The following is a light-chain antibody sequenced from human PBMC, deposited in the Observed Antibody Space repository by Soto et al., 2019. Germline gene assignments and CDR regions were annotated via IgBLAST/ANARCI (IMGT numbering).Light chain of an antibody. Sequence: EIVLTQSPGTLSLSPGERATLSCRASQSVSTRSLAWYQQKPGQAPRLLISGASSRAADIPDRFSGSGSGTDFTPPINRLEPEDFAVYYCQQYDSSPRTFGQGTKVDIK. CDR2: GAS. CDR1: QSVSTRS. V-gene: IGKV3-20*01. J-gene: IGKJ1*01. CDR3: QQYDSSPRT.